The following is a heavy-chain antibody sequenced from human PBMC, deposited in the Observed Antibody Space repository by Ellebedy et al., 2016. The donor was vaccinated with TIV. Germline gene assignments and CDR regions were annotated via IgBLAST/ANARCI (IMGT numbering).Heavy chain of an antibody. CDR1: GFTFSSYA. D-gene: IGHD5-24*01. V-gene: IGHV3-64D*06. J-gene: IGHJ4*02. CDR2: ISSGGGTT. CDR3: VRGSWRRDGYNIHY. Sequence: PGGSLRLSCSASGFTFSSYAMHWVRQAPGKGLEFVSAISSGGGTTYNADSVKGRFTISRDNSKNTLYLQMSSLRTEDTAVYQCVRGSWRRDGYNIHYWGQGTLVTVSS.